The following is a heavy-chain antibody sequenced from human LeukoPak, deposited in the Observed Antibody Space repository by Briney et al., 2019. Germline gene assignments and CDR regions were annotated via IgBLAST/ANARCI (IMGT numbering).Heavy chain of an antibody. CDR2: IIPMFGVP. CDR1: GGTFSNYA. D-gene: IGHD3-16*01. Sequence: SVKVSCKASGGTFSNYAINWVRQAPGQGLEWMGEIIPMFGVPNYAQKFQGRVTLTADESTSTAYMGLSSLRSEDTAVYYCVRGRVMRGTYYVAGQDALDVWGQGTMVTVSS. J-gene: IGHJ3*01. CDR3: VRGRVMRGTYYVAGQDALDV. V-gene: IGHV1-69*01.